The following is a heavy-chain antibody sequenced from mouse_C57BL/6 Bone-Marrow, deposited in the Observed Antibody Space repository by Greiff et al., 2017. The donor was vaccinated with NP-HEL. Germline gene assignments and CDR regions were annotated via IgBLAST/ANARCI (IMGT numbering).Heavy chain of an antibody. CDR1: GYTFTSYW. V-gene: IGHV1-74*01. D-gene: IGHD2-4*01. Sequence: QVQLQQPGAELVKPGASVKVSCKASGYTFTSYWMHWVKQRPGQGLEWIGRIHPSDSDTNYNQKFKGKATLTVDKSSSTAYMQLSSLTSEDSVVYYCAINYYDYLWYFDVWGTGTTVTVSS. J-gene: IGHJ1*03. CDR3: AINYYDYLWYFDV. CDR2: IHPSDSDT.